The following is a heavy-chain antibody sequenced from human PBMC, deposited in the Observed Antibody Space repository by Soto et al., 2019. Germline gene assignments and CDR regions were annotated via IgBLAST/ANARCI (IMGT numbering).Heavy chain of an antibody. CDR2: ISYDGSNK. CDR1: GFTFSSYA. J-gene: IGHJ4*02. CDR3: ARADYDFWSGSTYYFDY. D-gene: IGHD3-3*01. V-gene: IGHV3-30-3*01. Sequence: QVQLVESGGGVVQPGRSLRLSCAASGFTFSSYAMHWVRQAPGKGLEWVAVISYDGSNKYYADSVKGRFTISRDNSKNTLYLQMNSLRAEDTAVYYCARADYDFWSGSTYYFDYWGQGTLVTVSS.